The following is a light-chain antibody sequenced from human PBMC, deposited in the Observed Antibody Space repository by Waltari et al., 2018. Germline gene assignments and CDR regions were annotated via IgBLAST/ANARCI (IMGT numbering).Light chain of an antibody. Sequence: EIVLTQSPGTLPLSPGERATLSCRSSQSVSSNSLAWYQQKYGQAPRHRNYGAASRATGIPDRFSGSGSATDFTLTISRLEPEDFAEYYCQQHGNSPSPTFGGGTKVEIK. V-gene: IGKV3-20*01. CDR1: QSVSSNS. CDR3: QQHGNSPSPT. CDR2: GAA. J-gene: IGKJ4*01.